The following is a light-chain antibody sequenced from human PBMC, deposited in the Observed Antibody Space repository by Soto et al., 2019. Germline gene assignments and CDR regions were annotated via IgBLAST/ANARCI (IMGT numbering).Light chain of an antibody. V-gene: IGLV2-8*01. CDR3: SSYAGTKTLV. CDR1: ISDIGTYYY. CDR2: EVS. Sequence: QSVLTQPPSASGSPGQSVTISCTGTISDIGTYYYVSWYQQHPGKAPKLIIYEVSERPSGVPDRFSGSKSGNTASLTVSGLQAEDEAHYYCSSYAGTKTLVFGRGTKLTVL. J-gene: IGLJ2*01.